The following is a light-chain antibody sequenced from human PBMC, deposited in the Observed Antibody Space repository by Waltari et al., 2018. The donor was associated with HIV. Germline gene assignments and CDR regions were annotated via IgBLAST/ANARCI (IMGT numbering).Light chain of an antibody. CDR3: CSYAGSDTLV. CDR1: SRHVGTYNL. CDR2: EVK. Sequence: HSALTQPDSVSGSPGQSSTISCTGTSRHVGTYNLVSWYQQHPGKAPKLLIYEVKRRPSVLSDRFSGSKSGNTASLTVSGLQAEDEAIYYCCSYAGSDTLVFGGGTSLTIL. V-gene: IGLV2-23*02. J-gene: IGLJ3*02.